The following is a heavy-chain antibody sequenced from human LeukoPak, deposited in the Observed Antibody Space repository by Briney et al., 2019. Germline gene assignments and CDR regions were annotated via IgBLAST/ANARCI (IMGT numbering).Heavy chain of an antibody. CDR1: GGSISSSSHY. D-gene: IGHD1-7*01. CDR3: AGTHGQWELGHSNFDY. J-gene: IGHJ4*02. CDR2: IYYSGST. Sequence: SETLSLTCTVSGGSISSSSHYWGWIRQSPEKGLEWIGNIYYSGSTYYNPSLKTRVTISVDTSRSQFSLKLTSVTAADTAVYYCAGTHGQWELGHSNFDYWGQGTLVTVSS. V-gene: IGHV4-39*01.